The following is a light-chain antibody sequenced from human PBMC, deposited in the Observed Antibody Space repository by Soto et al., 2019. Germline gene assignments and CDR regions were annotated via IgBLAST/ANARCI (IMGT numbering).Light chain of an antibody. CDR3: QQYNNWPPIT. CDR1: ESVRGY. CDR2: DAS. Sequence: EIVLTQSRATLPLSPGERAPLSWRASESVRGYLAWYQQKPGQAPRLLIHDASNRATGIPVRFSASGSETDFTLTISSLQSEDFAVYYCQQYNNWPPITFGQGTRLEIK. J-gene: IGKJ5*01. V-gene: IGKV3-11*01.